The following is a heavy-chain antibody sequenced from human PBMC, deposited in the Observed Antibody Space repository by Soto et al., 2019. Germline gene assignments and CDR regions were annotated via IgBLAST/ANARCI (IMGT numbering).Heavy chain of an antibody. J-gene: IGHJ2*01. Sequence: EGQLLESGGGLVQPGGSLRLSCAASGFRFSNFDMNWVRQAPGKGLEWVASITTGVGNTYYADVMKGRLTISRDNAKDTLYLQMNSLRAEDTAVYYCAKRGGTDWYFDLWGRGTLVTVSS. CDR1: GFRFSNFD. CDR3: AKRGGTDWYFDL. D-gene: IGHD1-26*01. CDR2: ITTGVGNT. V-gene: IGHV3-23*01.